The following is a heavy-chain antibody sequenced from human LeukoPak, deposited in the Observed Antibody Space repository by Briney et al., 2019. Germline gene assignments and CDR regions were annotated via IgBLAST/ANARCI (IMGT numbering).Heavy chain of an antibody. V-gene: IGHV1-69*05. D-gene: IGHD2-2*01. J-gene: IGHJ6*03. CDR1: GGTFSSYA. CDR2: IIPIFGTA. Sequence: SVKVSCKASGGTFSSYAISWVRQAPGQGLEWMGGIIPIFGTANYAQKFQGRVTITTDESASTAYMELSSLRSEDTAVYYCARVSRCSSTSCYYYYMDVWGKGTTVTVSS. CDR3: ARVSRCSSTSCYYYYMDV.